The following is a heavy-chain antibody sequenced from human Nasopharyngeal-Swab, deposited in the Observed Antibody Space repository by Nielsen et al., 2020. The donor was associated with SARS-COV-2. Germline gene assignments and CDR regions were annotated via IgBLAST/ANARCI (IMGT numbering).Heavy chain of an antibody. Sequence: GESLKISCAASGFTFSNYAVSWVRQAPGKGLEWVSTIINNGGSTYYAGAVKGRFTISRDNSKNTLYLQMDGLRVEDTAVYYCAKDGCPRSGECQFENWGQGTLATVSS. D-gene: IGHD2-15*01. CDR3: AKDGCPRSGECQFEN. J-gene: IGHJ4*02. CDR1: GFTFSNYA. V-gene: IGHV3-23*01. CDR2: IINNGGST.